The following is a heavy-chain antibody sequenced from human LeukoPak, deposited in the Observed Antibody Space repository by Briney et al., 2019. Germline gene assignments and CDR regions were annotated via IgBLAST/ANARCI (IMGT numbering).Heavy chain of an antibody. CDR2: ISSSGSTI. V-gene: IGHV3-48*03. Sequence: PGGSLRLSCAASGFTFSSYEMNWVRQAPGKGLEWVSYISSSGSTIYYADSVKGRFTISRDNAKNSLYLQMNSLRAEDTAVYYCARLMTYYYYMDVWGKGSTVTVSS. CDR1: GFTFSSYE. CDR3: ARLMTYYYYMDV. J-gene: IGHJ6*03.